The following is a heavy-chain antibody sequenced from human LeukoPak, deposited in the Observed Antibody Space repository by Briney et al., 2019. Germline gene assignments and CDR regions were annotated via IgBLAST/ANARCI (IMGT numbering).Heavy chain of an antibody. CDR2: ISYSGTT. V-gene: IGHV4-39*07. CDR1: GGSISSSGYY. Sequence: SETLSLTCTVSGGSISSSGYYWGWIRQPPGKGLEWIGSISYSGTTFYNPSLKSRVTMSVDTSKNQFSLKLSSVTAADTAVYYCARVDFWSGTLGYWGQGTLVTVSS. J-gene: IGHJ4*02. D-gene: IGHD3-3*01. CDR3: ARVDFWSGTLGY.